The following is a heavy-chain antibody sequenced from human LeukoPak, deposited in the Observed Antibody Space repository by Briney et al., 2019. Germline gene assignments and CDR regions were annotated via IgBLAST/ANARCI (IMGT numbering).Heavy chain of an antibody. V-gene: IGHV1-2*02. CDR2: IYPKSGGT. Sequence: ASVKVSCKASGYMVTEYYMHWVRQAPGQGLEWMGWIYPKSGGTTYAQKFQGRVTMTRDTPISTVYMELSRLRSDDTAFYYCARGGVSGGAFDIWGQETMVTVSS. D-gene: IGHD2-8*02. CDR3: ARGGVSGGAFDI. J-gene: IGHJ3*02. CDR1: GYMVTEYY.